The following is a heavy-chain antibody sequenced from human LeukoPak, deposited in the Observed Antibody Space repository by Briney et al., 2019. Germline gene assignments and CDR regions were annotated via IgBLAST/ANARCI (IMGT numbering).Heavy chain of an antibody. CDR2: IYYSGST. V-gene: IGHV4-59*01. J-gene: IGHJ4*02. CDR3: ARYNWNYKFGY. D-gene: IGHD1-7*01. Sequence: SETLSLTCTVSGGSISSYYWSWIRQPPGKGLEWIGYIYYSGSTNYNPSLKSRVTISVDTSKNQFSLKLSSVTAADTAVYYCARYNWNYKFGYWGQGTLVTVSS. CDR1: GGSISSYY.